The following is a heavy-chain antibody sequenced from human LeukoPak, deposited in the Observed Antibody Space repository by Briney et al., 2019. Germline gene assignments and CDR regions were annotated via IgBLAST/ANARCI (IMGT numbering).Heavy chain of an antibody. D-gene: IGHD6-13*01. V-gene: IGHV1-2*02. J-gene: IGHJ5*02. Sequence: ASVKVSCKASGYTFTGYYMHWVRQAPGQGLEWMGWINPNSGGTNYAQKFQGRVTMTRDTSISTAYMEQSRLRSDDTAVYYCARATVQWNIAAASDPWGQGTLVTVSS. CDR1: GYTFTGYY. CDR3: ARATVQWNIAAASDP. CDR2: INPNSGGT.